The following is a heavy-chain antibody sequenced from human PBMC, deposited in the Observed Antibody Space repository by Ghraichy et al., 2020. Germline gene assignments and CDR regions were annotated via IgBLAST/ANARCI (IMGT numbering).Heavy chain of an antibody. J-gene: IGHJ4*02. CDR3: AKDTLRDPVGATPDGPPRHDY. Sequence: GGSLRLSCVASGFTFSSYGMHWVRQAPGKGLEWVAVISYDGSNKYYADSVKGRFTISRDNSKNTLYLQMNSLRAEDTAVYYCAKDTLRDPVGATPDGPPRHDYWGQGTLVTVSS. CDR1: GFTFSSYG. CDR2: ISYDGSNK. D-gene: IGHD1-26*01. V-gene: IGHV3-30*18.